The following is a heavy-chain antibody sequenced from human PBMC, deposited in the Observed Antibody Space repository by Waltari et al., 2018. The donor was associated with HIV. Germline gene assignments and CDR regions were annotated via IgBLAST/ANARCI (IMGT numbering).Heavy chain of an antibody. CDR1: GDTFSSYA. CDR2: IIPIFGTA. D-gene: IGHD3-16*02. Sequence: QVQLVQSGAEVKKPGSSVKVSCKASGDTFSSYAISWVRQAPGQGLEWMGGIIPIFGTANDAQKFQGRVTITADESTSTAYMELSSLRSEDTAVYYCARAHVEMATSYYFDYWGQGTLVTVSS. V-gene: IGHV1-69*12. J-gene: IGHJ4*02. CDR3: ARAHVEMATSYYFDY.